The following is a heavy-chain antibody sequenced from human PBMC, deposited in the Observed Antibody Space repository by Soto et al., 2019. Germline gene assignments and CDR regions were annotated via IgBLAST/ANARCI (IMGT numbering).Heavy chain of an antibody. J-gene: IGHJ4*02. D-gene: IGHD1-26*01. Sequence: QVQLVESGGGVVQPGRSLRLSCAASGFTFSSYGMHWVRQAPGKGLEWVAVISYDGSNKYYADSVKGRFTISRDNSKNTLYLQMNSLRAEDTAGYDRARRGGAEETGPELFDYWGQGTLVTVSS. CDR2: ISYDGSNK. CDR3: ARRGGAEETGPELFDY. CDR1: GFTFSSYG. V-gene: IGHV3-30*03.